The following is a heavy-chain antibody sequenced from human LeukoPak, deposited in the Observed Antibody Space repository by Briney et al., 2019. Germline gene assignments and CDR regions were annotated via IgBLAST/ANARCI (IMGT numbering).Heavy chain of an antibody. CDR2: ITASGGNT. Sequence: GGSLRLSCAASGFTFSSYAMGWVRQAPGKGLEWVSAITASGGNTYYADSAKGRFTISRDNSKNTLYLQVNSLRAEDTAVYYCAKGNGYSYGRYYFDYWGQGTLVTVSS. V-gene: IGHV3-23*01. CDR1: GFTFSSYA. J-gene: IGHJ4*02. D-gene: IGHD5-18*01. CDR3: AKGNGYSYGRYYFDY.